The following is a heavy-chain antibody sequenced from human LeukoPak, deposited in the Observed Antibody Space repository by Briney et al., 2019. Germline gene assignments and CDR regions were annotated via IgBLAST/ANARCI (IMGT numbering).Heavy chain of an antibody. D-gene: IGHD1-26*01. CDR3: TRSGNYYYYMDV. V-gene: IGHV3-73*01. CDR2: IRSEPNGYAT. CDR1: GFTFSDFV. J-gene: IGHJ6*03. Sequence: GGSLKLSCSASGFTFSDFVINWVRQAPGKGLEWVGRIRSEPNGYATAYAASVKGRFTISREDSKNTTYLQMNSLKTEDTAVYYCTRSGNYYYYMDVWGKGTTVAVSS.